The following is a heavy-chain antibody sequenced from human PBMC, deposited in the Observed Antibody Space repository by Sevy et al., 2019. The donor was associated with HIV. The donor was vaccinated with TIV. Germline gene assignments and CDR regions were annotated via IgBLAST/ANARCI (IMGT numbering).Heavy chain of an antibody. V-gene: IGHV3-21*01. CDR1: GFTFSSYS. J-gene: IGHJ6*02. D-gene: IGHD6-6*01. CDR3: ARYLTALIEYSSSSGRGYYYYYGMDV. CDR2: ISSSSSYI. Sequence: GGSLRLSCAASGFTFSSYSMNWVRQAPGKGLEWVSSISSSSSYIYYADSVKGRFTISRDNAKNSLYLQMNSLRAEDTAVYYCARYLTALIEYSSSSGRGYYYYYGMDVWGQGTTVTVSS.